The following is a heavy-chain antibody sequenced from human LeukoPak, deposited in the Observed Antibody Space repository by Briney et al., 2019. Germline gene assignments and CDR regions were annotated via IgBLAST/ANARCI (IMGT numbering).Heavy chain of an antibody. J-gene: IGHJ4*02. CDR2: MYHSGST. V-gene: IGHV4-38-2*02. CDR3: ARVLDYYGSGNFGFDY. CDR1: GYFISTGYY. D-gene: IGHD3-10*01. Sequence: SETLSLTCTVSGYFISTGYYWGWIRQPPEKGLEWIGSMYHSGSTYYNASLKSRVTISVDTSKNQFSLKLSSVTAADTAVYYCARVLDYYGSGNFGFDYWGQGTLVTVSS.